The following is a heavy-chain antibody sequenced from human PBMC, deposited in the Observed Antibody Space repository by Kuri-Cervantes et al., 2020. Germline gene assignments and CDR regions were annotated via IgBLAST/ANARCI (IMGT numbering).Heavy chain of an antibody. CDR3: ASRVYSNYYFEY. Sequence: GGSLRLSCAASGFTFSSYGMHWVRQAPGKGLEWVAFIRYDGSNKYYADSVKGRFTISRDNSKNTLYLQMNSLRAEDTAVYYCASRVYSNYYFEYWGQGTLVTVSS. CDR2: IRYDGSNK. V-gene: IGHV3-30*02. D-gene: IGHD4-11*01. CDR1: GFTFSSYG. J-gene: IGHJ4*02.